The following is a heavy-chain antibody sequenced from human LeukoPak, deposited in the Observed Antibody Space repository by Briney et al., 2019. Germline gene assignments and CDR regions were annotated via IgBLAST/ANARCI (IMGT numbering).Heavy chain of an antibody. CDR2: SYYSGGT. CDR1: GGSISVYY. V-gene: IGHV4-59*08. Sequence: PSETLSRTCTVSGGSISVYYWSWIRQPPGKGLEWIGYSYYSGGTNYNPSLKSRVTISVDTSKNQFSLRLTSVTAADTAVYFCARSSSWDPFEYWGQGTLVTVSS. CDR3: ARSSSWDPFEY. D-gene: IGHD6-13*01. J-gene: IGHJ4*02.